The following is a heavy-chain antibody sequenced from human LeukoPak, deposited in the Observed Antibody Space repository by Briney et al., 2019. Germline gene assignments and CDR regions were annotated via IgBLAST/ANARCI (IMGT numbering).Heavy chain of an antibody. CDR2: MYYSGNT. CDR1: GGSISSDSHY. V-gene: IGHV4-39*07. CDR3: AGGGVVIPTDYYFDY. Sequence: KPSETLSLTCIVSGGSISSDSHYWGWIRQPPGKGLEWIGTMYYSGNTYYNPSLKSRVTISVDASKNQFSLRLSSVTAADTAVYYCAGGGVVIPTDYYFDYWGQGTLVTVSS. D-gene: IGHD3-3*01. J-gene: IGHJ4*02.